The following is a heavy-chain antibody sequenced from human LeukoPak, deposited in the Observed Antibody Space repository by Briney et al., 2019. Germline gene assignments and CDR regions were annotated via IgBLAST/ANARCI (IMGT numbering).Heavy chain of an antibody. CDR2: IYTSGST. D-gene: IGHD3-10*01. J-gene: IGHJ6*02. CDR1: GGSISSYY. V-gene: IGHV4-4*07. CDR3: ARGVNGSGSYYNSYYYYYYGMDV. Sequence: PSETLSLTCTVSGGSISSYYWSWIRQPAGKGLEWIGRIYTSGSTNYNPSLKSRVTMSVDTSKNQFSLKLSSVTAADTAVYYCARGVNGSGSYYNSYYYYYYGMDVWGQGTTVTVSS.